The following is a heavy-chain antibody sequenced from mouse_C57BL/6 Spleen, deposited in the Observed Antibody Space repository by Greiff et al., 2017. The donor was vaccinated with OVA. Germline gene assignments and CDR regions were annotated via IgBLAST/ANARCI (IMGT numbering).Heavy chain of an antibody. J-gene: IGHJ2*01. CDR2: ISSGSSTI. CDR3: ARGAYYGSSPYYFDY. Sequence: EVNVVESGGGLVKPGGSLKLSCAASGFTFSDYGMHWVRQAPEKGLEWVAYISSGSSTIYYADTVKGRFTISRDNAKNTLFLQMTSLRSEDTAMYYCARGAYYGSSPYYFDYWGQGTTLTVSS. V-gene: IGHV5-17*01. CDR1: GFTFSDYG. D-gene: IGHD1-1*01.